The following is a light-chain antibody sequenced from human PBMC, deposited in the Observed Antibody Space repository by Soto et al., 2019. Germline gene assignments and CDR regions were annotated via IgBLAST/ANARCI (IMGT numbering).Light chain of an antibody. CDR2: DAS. CDR1: QSVSLS. J-gene: IGKJ1*01. CDR3: QERPGWPPWT. V-gene: IGKV3-11*01. Sequence: EIVLTQSPATLSLSPGGRATLSCRASQSVSLSLAWYQQKPGQAPRLLIYDASKRASGFPARFSGSGSGTDFTLTISSLEPEDFAVYYCQERPGWPPWTFGQGTKVEIE.